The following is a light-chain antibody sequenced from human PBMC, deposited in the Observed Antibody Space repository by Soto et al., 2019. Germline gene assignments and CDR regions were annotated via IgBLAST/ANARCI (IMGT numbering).Light chain of an antibody. CDR1: QSFSSY. Sequence: EIVLTQSPATLSLSPGERATLSCRAIQSFSSYLAWYQQKPGQAPRLLIYDASNRATGIPARFSGSGSGTDFTLTISSLEPEDFAVYYCQQRSNWPPLTFGGGTKVDIK. CDR2: DAS. CDR3: QQRSNWPPLT. V-gene: IGKV3-11*01. J-gene: IGKJ4*01.